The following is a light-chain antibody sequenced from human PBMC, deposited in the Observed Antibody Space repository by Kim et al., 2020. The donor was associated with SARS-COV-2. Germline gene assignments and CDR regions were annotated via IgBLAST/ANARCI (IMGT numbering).Light chain of an antibody. CDR3: SSWASTTSYV. V-gene: IGLV2-14*03. Sequence: GQSITISCTGTRLDVGGYTYVSWYQQHPSKAPKLIIYDVHRRPTGFADRSSGNKSGKTASLIISGLQADDEADYYCSSWASTTSYVFGTGTQVTVL. CDR1: RLDVGGYTY. J-gene: IGLJ1*01. CDR2: DVH.